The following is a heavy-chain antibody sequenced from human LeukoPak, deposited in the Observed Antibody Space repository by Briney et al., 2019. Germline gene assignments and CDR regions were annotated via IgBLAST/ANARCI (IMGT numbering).Heavy chain of an antibody. CDR1: GGSISSYY. D-gene: IGHD5-18*01. CDR3: ARTTEGGYTYGYFYYYYMDV. Sequence: WETLSLTCTVSGGSISSYYWSWIRQPPGKGLEWIGYIYYSGSTNYNPSLKSRVTISVDTSKNQFSLKLTSVTAADTAVYYCARTTEGGYTYGYFYYYYMDVWGKGTTVTVSS. J-gene: IGHJ6*03. V-gene: IGHV4-59*01. CDR2: IYYSGST.